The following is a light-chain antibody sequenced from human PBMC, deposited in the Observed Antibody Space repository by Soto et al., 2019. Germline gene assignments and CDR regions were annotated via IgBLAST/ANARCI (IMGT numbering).Light chain of an antibody. V-gene: IGKV1-39*01. Sequence: DIQMTPSPSSLSASVGDRVPITCRARQSISSYVNWYQQKPGKAPKLLIYAASSLQSGVPSRFSGSGSVTDFTLTISSLQPEDFATYYCQQSYSTLPGFGQGTRLEIK. J-gene: IGKJ5*01. CDR2: AAS. CDR1: QSISSY. CDR3: QQSYSTLPG.